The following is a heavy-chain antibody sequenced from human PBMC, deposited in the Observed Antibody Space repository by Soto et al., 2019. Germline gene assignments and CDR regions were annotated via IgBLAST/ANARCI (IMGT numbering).Heavy chain of an antibody. CDR2: INSDGSST. J-gene: IGHJ4*02. V-gene: IGHV3-74*01. Sequence: PGGSLRLSCAVSGFTFSSHWMHWVRQAPGKGLVCVSRINSDGSSTNYADSVKGRFTISRDNAKKTLYLQMNSLRADDTGVYYCARDSSPYYDFWSGFYTYFDYWGQGALVTVSS. CDR3: ARDSSPYYDFWSGFYTYFDY. CDR1: GFTFSSHW. D-gene: IGHD3-3*01.